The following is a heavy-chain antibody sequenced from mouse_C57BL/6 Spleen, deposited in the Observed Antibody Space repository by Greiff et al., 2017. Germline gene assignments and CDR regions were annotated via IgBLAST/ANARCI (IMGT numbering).Heavy chain of an antibody. CDR1: GYAFSSYW. D-gene: IGHD1-1*01. Sequence: VKLQESGAELVKPGASVKISCKASGYAFSSYWMNWVKQRPGKGLGWIGQIYPGDGDTNYNGKFKGKATLTADKSSSTAYMQLSSLTSEDSAVYFCARSGFITTSNAYWGQGTLVTVSA. CDR2: IYPGDGDT. CDR3: ARSGFITTSNAY. J-gene: IGHJ3*01. V-gene: IGHV1-80*01.